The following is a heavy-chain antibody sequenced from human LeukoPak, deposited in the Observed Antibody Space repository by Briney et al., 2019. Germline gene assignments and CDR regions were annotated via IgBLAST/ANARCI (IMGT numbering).Heavy chain of an antibody. D-gene: IGHD2-15*01. V-gene: IGHV3-30*02. Sequence: GGSLRLSCAASGFTFSNYGIHWVRQAPGKGLEWVAFIRDDGSNKYYADSVKGRFTISRDNSKNTLYLQMNSLRAEDTAVYYCARILSRGWGELGYWGQGSLVTVSS. CDR1: GFTFSNYG. CDR3: ARILSRGWGELGY. J-gene: IGHJ4*02. CDR2: IRDDGSNK.